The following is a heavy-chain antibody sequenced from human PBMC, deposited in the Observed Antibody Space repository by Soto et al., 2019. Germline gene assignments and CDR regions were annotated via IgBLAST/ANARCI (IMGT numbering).Heavy chain of an antibody. CDR2: IHNSGNT. V-gene: IGHV4-31*03. CDR3: ARDLGIAVAGTGYYYGVDV. J-gene: IGHJ6*02. CDR1: GDSITSDAYY. D-gene: IGHD6-13*01. Sequence: PSETLSLTCTVSGDSITSDAYYWTWIRQRPGKGLEWIGYIHNSGNTHYSPSLRSRVTISEDTSKNQFSLKLNSVTAADTAVYYCARDLGIAVAGTGYYYGVDVWGQGTTVTVSS.